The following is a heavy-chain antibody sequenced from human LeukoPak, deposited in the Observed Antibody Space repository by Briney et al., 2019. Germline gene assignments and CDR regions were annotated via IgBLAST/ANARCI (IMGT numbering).Heavy chain of an antibody. Sequence: GGSLRLSCAASGFTFSNYPMNWVRQAPGKGLEWVSYISSSSGIISYADSVKGRFTISRDNAKNSLYLQMNSLRAEDTAVYYCARDPQYYYGSGYYFDYWGQGTLVTVSS. V-gene: IGHV3-48*04. J-gene: IGHJ4*02. D-gene: IGHD3-10*01. CDR3: ARDPQYYYGSGYYFDY. CDR2: ISSSSGII. CDR1: GFTFSNYP.